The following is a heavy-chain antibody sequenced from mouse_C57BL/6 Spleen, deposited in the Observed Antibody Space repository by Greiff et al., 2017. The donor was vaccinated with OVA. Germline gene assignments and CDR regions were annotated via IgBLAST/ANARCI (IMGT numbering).Heavy chain of an antibody. D-gene: IGHD4-1*01. Sequence: EVKLMESGEGLVKPGGSLKLSCAASGFTFSSYAMSWVRQTPEKRLEWVAYISSGGDYIYYADTVKGRFTISRDNARNTLYLQMSSLKSEDTAMYYCTRALTGNWFAYWGQGTLVTVSA. CDR3: TRALTGNWFAY. CDR1: GFTFSSYA. V-gene: IGHV5-9-1*02. J-gene: IGHJ3*01. CDR2: ISSGGDYI.